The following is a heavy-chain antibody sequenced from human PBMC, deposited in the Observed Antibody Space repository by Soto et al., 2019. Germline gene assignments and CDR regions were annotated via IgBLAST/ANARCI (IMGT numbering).Heavy chain of an antibody. J-gene: IGHJ6*02. CDR2: IWYDGSNK. D-gene: IGHD2-2*01. Sequence: QVQLVESGGGVVQPGRSLRLSCAASGFTFSTNGMHWVRQAPGKGLEWVAVIWYDGSNKNYGESVRGRFTISRDNSKNMLYLQMNNLRAEDTAVYYCARDERHCSSISCYGGLDDGMNVWGQGTTVTVSS. CDR1: GFTFSTNG. V-gene: IGHV3-33*01. CDR3: ARDERHCSSISCYGGLDDGMNV.